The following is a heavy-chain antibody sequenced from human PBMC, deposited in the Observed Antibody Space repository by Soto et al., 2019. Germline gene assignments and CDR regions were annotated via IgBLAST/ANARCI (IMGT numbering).Heavy chain of an antibody. D-gene: IGHD2-15*01. V-gene: IGHV4-39*01. Sequence: SETLSLTCTVSGGSISSSSYYWGWIRQPPGKGLEWIGSIYYSGSTYYNPSLKSRVTISVDTSKNQFSLKLSSVTAADTAVYYCAARCSGGSCGYYYYGMDVWGQGTTVTVS. CDR1: GGSISSSSYY. CDR3: AARCSGGSCGYYYYGMDV. J-gene: IGHJ6*02. CDR2: IYYSGST.